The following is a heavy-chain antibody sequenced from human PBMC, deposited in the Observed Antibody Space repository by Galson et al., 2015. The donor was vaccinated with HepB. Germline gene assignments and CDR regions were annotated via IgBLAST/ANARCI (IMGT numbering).Heavy chain of an antibody. Sequence: SVKVSCKASGYTFTSYYMHWVRQAPGQGLEWMGIINPSGGSTSYAQKFQGRVTMTRDTSTSTVYMELSSLRSEDTAVYYCAINYGERYYHYGMDVWGQGTTVTVSS. J-gene: IGHJ6*02. D-gene: IGHD4-11*01. CDR3: AINYGERYYHYGMDV. V-gene: IGHV1-46*03. CDR1: GYTFTSYY. CDR2: INPSGGST.